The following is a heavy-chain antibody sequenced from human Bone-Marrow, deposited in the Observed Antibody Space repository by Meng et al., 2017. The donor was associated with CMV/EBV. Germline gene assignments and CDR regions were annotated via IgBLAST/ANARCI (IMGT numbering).Heavy chain of an antibody. CDR2: IRAYNDNT. J-gene: IGHJ4*02. CDR1: GDTFTDFG. Sequence: SGDTFTDFGIAWMRQATGRGFEWMGWIRAYNDNTNYAKKLQGRVTMPTDTSTSTAYMELRSLRSDSTAVYFCARDLGSYGSLSFFDYWGQGTLVTVSS. D-gene: IGHD3-10*01. V-gene: IGHV1-18*01. CDR3: ARDLGSYGSLSFFDY.